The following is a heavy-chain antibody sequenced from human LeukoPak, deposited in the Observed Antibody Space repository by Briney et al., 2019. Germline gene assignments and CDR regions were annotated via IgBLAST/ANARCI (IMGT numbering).Heavy chain of an antibody. Sequence: SETLSLTCTVSGGSISSYYWRWIRQPPGKGLEGVGYIYYSGSTNYNPSLKRRVTISVDTSKNQFSLKLSSVTAADTAVYYCARNSGWYEASIDYWGQGTLVTVSS. CDR2: IYYSGST. D-gene: IGHD6-19*01. CDR3: ARNSGWYEASIDY. CDR1: GGSISSYY. V-gene: IGHV4-59*01. J-gene: IGHJ4*02.